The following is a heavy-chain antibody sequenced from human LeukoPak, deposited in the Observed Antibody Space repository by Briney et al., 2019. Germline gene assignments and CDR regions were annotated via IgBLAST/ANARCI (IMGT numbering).Heavy chain of an antibody. Sequence: GGSLRLSCAASGFVFSSHAMNWVRQAPGKGLEWVSSLTGSGDNTNYADSVRGRFTVSRDNSKKTLYLQMNSLRAEDTAIYFCAKDRNIISTSYDYWGQGTQVTVSP. J-gene: IGHJ4*02. V-gene: IGHV3-23*01. CDR1: GFVFSSHA. D-gene: IGHD3-22*01. CDR2: LTGSGDNT. CDR3: AKDRNIISTSYDY.